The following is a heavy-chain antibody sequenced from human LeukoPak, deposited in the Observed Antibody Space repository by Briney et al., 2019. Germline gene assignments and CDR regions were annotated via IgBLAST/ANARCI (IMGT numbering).Heavy chain of an antibody. CDR3: AKGSDGYKFYQYHYMDV. V-gene: IGHV3-73*01. Sequence: QSGGSLRLSCAASGFTFSDSAMHWVRQASGKGLEWVGRIRSKPNNYATTYAASVKGRFTISRDDSKNTAYLQMNSLRAEDTAVFYCAKGSDGYKFYQYHYMDVWGKGTTVTISS. J-gene: IGHJ6*03. D-gene: IGHD5-24*01. CDR1: GFTFSDSA. CDR2: IRSKPNNYAT.